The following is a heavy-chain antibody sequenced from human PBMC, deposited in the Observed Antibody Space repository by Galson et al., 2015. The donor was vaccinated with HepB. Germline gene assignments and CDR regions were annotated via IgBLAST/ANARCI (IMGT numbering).Heavy chain of an antibody. Sequence: SLRLSCAASGFTFSSYGMHWVRQAPGKGLEWVAVISYDGSNKYYADSVKGRFTISRDNSKNTLYLQMNSLRAEDTAVYYCAKDEKYYGSGSYYMGPDYWGQGTLVTVSS. CDR3: AKDEKYYGSGSYYMGPDY. V-gene: IGHV3-30*18. CDR1: GFTFSSYG. J-gene: IGHJ4*02. D-gene: IGHD3-10*01. CDR2: ISYDGSNK.